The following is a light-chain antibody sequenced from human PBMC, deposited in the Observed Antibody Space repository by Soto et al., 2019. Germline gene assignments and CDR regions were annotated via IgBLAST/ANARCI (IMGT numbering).Light chain of an antibody. CDR1: QSVSAN. Sequence: EIVMTQSPATLSVSPGERATLSCRASQSVSANLGWYQQKPGQAPRLLIYAASTRATGIPARFSGSGSGTEFNLTISSLQSEDFGVYYCQQYGSSPPRTFGQGTKVDIK. J-gene: IGKJ1*01. V-gene: IGKV3-15*01. CDR3: QQYGSSPPRT. CDR2: AAS.